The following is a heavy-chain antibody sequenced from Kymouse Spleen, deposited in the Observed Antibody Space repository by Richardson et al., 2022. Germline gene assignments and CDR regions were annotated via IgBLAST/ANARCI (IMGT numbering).Heavy chain of an antibody. CDR2: IYYSGST. CDR1: GGSISSSSYY. D-gene: IGHD3-16*02. Sequence: QLQLQESGPGLVKPSETLSLTCTVSGGSISSSSYYWGWIRQPPGKGLEWIGSIYYSGSTYYNPSLKSRVTISVDTSKNQFSLKLSSVTAADTAVYYCARRGITFGGVIVDYWGQGTLVTVSS. V-gene: IGHV4-39*01. CDR3: ARRGITFGGVIVDY. J-gene: IGHJ4*02.